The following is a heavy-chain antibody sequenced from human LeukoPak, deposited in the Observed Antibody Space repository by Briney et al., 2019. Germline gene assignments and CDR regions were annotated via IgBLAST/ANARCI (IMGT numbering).Heavy chain of an antibody. CDR1: CFTFNSYG. V-gene: IGHV1-18*01. D-gene: IGHD2-2*01. CDR3: ARVGEYHLLYYFDY. CDR2: VSAYDGGT. Sequence: ASVKVACKTSCFTFNSYGITWVRQAPGQGLEWMGWVSAYDGGTNYSEKLQGRVTMTTDTSSSTAYMELRSLRFDDTAVYYCARVGEYHLLYYFDYWGQGTLVTVSS. J-gene: IGHJ4*02.